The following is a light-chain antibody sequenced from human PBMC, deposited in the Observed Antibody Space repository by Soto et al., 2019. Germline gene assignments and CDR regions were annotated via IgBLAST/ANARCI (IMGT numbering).Light chain of an antibody. CDR3: SSYTSSIPYV. V-gene: IGLV2-14*01. Sequence: QSALAQPASVSGSPGQSITISCTGTSSDVGGYNYVSWNQQHPGKAPKLMIYEVSNRPSGVSNRFSGSKSGNTASLTISGLQAEDEADYYCSSYTSSIPYVFGTGTKVTVL. J-gene: IGLJ1*01. CDR2: EVS. CDR1: SSDVGGYNY.